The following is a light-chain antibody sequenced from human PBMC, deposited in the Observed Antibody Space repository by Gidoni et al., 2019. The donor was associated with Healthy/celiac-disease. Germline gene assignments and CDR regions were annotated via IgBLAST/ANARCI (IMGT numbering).Light chain of an antibody. J-gene: IGKJ2*01. CDR3: QQYYSTPLPMYT. V-gene: IGKV4-1*01. CDR1: QSVLYSSNNKNY. CDR2: WAS. Sequence: DIVMTQSPDSLAVSLGARATINCKSSQSVLYSSNNKNYLAWYQQKPGQPPKLLIYWASTRESGVPDRFSGSGSGTDFTLTISSLQAEDVAVYYCQQYYSTPLPMYTFGQGTKLEIK.